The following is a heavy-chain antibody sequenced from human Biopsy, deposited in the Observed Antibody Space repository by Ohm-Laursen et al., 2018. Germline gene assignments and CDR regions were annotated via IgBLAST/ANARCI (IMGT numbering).Heavy chain of an antibody. J-gene: IGHJ4*02. D-gene: IGHD4-23*01. CDR3: ARGSNDFGGLYFPR. CDR2: ISYTGYT. Sequence: TLSLTCTVSGGSFTGQYWSWIRRPPGKGLEWIGHISYTGYTSYNASLKSRVTISVDTSRNHFSLRLSSLTAADTAVYYCARGSNDFGGLYFPRWGQGTLLTVSS. V-gene: IGHV4-59*11. CDR1: GGSFTGQY.